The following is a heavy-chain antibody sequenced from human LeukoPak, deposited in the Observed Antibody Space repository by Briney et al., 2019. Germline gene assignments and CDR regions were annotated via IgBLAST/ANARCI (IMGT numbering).Heavy chain of an antibody. V-gene: IGHV3-23*01. CDR1: GFTFSSYA. CDR2: ISGSGGST. J-gene: IGHJ4*02. D-gene: IGHD2-2*02. Sequence: GGSLRLSCAASGFTFSSYAMSLVRQAPGKGLEWVSAISGSGGSTYYADSVKGRFTISRDNSKNTLYLQMNSLRAEDTAVYYCAKDLPTNDVGPYCSSTSCYNGWGQGTLVTVSS. CDR3: AKDLPTNDVGPYCSSTSCYNG.